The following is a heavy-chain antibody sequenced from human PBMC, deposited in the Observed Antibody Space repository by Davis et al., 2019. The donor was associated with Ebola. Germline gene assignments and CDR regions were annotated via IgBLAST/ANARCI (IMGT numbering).Heavy chain of an antibody. J-gene: IGHJ5*02. CDR1: GFTLSDYY. CDR2: IRSSDTTI. Sequence: PGGSLRLSCAASGFTLSDYYMSWIRQAPGKGLEWVSSIRSSDTTIYYSDPVKGRFTVSRDNAKNSLYLQMNSLRAEDTAVYYCARGRNWFDPWGQGTLVTVSS. V-gene: IGHV3-11*04. CDR3: ARGRNWFDP.